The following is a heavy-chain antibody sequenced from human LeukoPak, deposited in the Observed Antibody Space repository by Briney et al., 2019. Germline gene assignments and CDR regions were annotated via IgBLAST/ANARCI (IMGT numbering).Heavy chain of an antibody. CDR1: GGSISSSNW. V-gene: IGHV4-4*02. CDR3: LARAAAGTGGFDY. J-gene: IGHJ4*02. CDR2: IYHSGST. Sequence: SETLSLTCAVSGGSISSSNWWSWVRQPPGKGLEWIGEIYHSGSTNYNPSLKSRVTISVDKSRNQFSLKLSSVTAADTAVYYCLARAAAGTGGFDYWGQGTLVTVSS. D-gene: IGHD6-13*01.